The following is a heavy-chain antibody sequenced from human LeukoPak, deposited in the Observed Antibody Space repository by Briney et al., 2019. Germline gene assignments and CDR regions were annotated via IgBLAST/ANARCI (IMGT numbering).Heavy chain of an antibody. CDR3: ARGPPRGKYYYMDV. CDR1: GFTFSSVD. J-gene: IGHJ6*03. CDR2: IGTASDT. Sequence: GGSLRLSCAASGFTFSSVDMHWVRPPPGQGLEWVSTIGTASDTYYPGSVEGRFTLSRDNAKNSLYLQMNSLTAGDTAVYYCARGPPRGKYYYMDVWGKGTTVTVSS. D-gene: IGHD1-1*01. V-gene: IGHV3-13*01.